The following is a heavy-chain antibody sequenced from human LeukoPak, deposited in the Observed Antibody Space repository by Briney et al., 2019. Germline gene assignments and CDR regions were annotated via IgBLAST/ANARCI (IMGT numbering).Heavy chain of an antibody. CDR3: AMDYYGSGSYSYDYYYYYMDV. D-gene: IGHD3-10*01. CDR2: INPNSGGT. CDR1: GYTFTGYY. J-gene: IGHJ6*03. Sequence: ASVKVSRKASGYTFTGYYMHWVRQAPGQGLEWMGWINPNSGGTNYAQKFQGRVTMTRDTSISTAYMELSRLRSDDTAVYYCAMDYYGSGSYSYDYYYYYMDVWGQGTTVTVSS. V-gene: IGHV1-2*02.